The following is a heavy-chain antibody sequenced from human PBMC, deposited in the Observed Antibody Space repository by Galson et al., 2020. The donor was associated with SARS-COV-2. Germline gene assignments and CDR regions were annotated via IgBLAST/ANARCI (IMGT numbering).Heavy chain of an antibody. V-gene: IGHV5-51*01. J-gene: IGHJ4*02. CDR2: IHPSDSDT. Sequence: GESLKISCKGSGYSFTSYWIGWVRQMPGKGLEWMGIIHPSDSDTRYSPSFQGQVTISADKSISTAYLQWSSLKASDTAMYYCARRSIPTAYYYDSSGLNFDYWGQGTLVTVSS. CDR1: GYSFTSYW. D-gene: IGHD3-22*01. CDR3: ARRSIPTAYYYDSSGLNFDY.